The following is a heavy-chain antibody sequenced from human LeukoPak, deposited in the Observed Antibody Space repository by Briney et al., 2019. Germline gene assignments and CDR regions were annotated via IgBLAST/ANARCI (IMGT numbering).Heavy chain of an antibody. CDR1: GYTFTSYD. CDR3: ARDPTIHVDTAMGNY. V-gene: IGHV1-8*01. J-gene: IGHJ4*02. D-gene: IGHD5-18*01. Sequence: GASVKVSCKASGYTFTSYDINWVRQATGQGLEWMGWMNPNSGNTGYAQKFQGRVTMTRNTSISTAYMELSGLRSEDTAVYYCARDPTIHVDTAMGNYWGQGTLVTVSS. CDR2: MNPNSGNT.